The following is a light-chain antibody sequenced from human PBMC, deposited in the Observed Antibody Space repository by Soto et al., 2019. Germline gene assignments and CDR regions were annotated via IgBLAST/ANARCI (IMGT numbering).Light chain of an antibody. V-gene: IGKV3-11*01. CDR3: QQRSIWPPLT. Sequence: EIVLTQSPATLSLSPGERATLSCRASQSVSSSLAWYQQKPGQAPRLLIYDASNRATGIPARFSGSGSGTAFSLTISSLEPEDFAVYYCQQRSIWPPLTFGGGTKVEIK. CDR2: DAS. J-gene: IGKJ4*01. CDR1: QSVSSS.